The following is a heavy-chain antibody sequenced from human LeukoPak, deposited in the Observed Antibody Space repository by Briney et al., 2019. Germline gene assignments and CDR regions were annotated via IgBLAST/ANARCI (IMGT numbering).Heavy chain of an antibody. Sequence: GGSLRLSCAASGFTFSSYQMNWVRQAPGKGLEWVSYISSSGNTIYYAASVKGRFTISRDNAKNSLYLQMNSLRAEDTAVYYCARGYYYDSSFDYCGQGALVTVSS. V-gene: IGHV3-48*03. CDR2: ISSSGNTI. J-gene: IGHJ4*02. D-gene: IGHD3-22*01. CDR1: GFTFSSYQ. CDR3: ARGYYYDSSFDY.